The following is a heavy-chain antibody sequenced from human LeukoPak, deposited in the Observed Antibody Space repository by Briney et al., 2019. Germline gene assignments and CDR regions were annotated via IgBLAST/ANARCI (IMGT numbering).Heavy chain of an antibody. J-gene: IGHJ4*02. Sequence: GGSLRLSCAASGIVMTKYWMTWVRQVPGKGLEWVATIKQDGSEKYYVDSVKGRFTISRDNAKSSLSLQMNSLRVDDTAVYYCARDASALHWGQGARVTVSS. V-gene: IGHV3-7*01. D-gene: IGHD3-3*01. CDR1: GIVMTKYW. CDR2: IKQDGSEK. CDR3: ARDASALH.